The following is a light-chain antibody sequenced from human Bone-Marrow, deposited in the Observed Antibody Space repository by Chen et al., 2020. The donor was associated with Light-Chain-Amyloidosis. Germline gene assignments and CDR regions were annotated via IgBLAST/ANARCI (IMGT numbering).Light chain of an antibody. Sequence: SYVLTQPSSVSVAPGQTATIACGGNNIGSTSVHLYQQTTGQAPLLVVYDYRGRPSGIPERLSGSNAWNTATLTISRVEAGDEADYYCQVWDRSSDRPVFGGGTKLTVL. CDR2: DYR. CDR1: NIGSTS. V-gene: IGLV3-21*02. J-gene: IGLJ3*02. CDR3: QVWDRSSDRPV.